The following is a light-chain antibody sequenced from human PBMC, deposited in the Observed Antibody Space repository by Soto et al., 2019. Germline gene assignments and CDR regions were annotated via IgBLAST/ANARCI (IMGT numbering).Light chain of an antibody. CDR1: SSDVGGYNY. J-gene: IGLJ3*02. Sequence: QSALTQPPSASGSPGPSVTLSCTGTSSDVGGYNYVSWYQQYPGRAPKLMIYEVTKRPSGVPDRFSGSKSGNTASLTVSGLRAEDEADYYCSSYAASNNFYFVFGGGTKLTVL. CDR3: SSYAASNNFYFV. CDR2: EVT. V-gene: IGLV2-8*01.